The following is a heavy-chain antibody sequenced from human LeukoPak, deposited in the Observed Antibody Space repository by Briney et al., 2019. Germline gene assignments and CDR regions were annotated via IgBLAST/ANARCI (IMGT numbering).Heavy chain of an antibody. CDR2: ISGSGGST. CDR1: GFTFSSYA. J-gene: IGHJ4*02. D-gene: IGHD7-27*01. Sequence: PGGSLRLSCAASGFTFSSYAMSWVRQAPGKGLEWVSAISGSGGSTYYADSVKGRFTISRDDSKNTLSLQMNSLRVEDTAVYYCARDLAWGAFDYWGQGTLVTVSS. V-gene: IGHV3-23*01. CDR3: ARDLAWGAFDY.